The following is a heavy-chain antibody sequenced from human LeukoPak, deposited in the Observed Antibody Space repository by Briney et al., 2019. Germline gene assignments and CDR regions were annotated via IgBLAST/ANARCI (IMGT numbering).Heavy chain of an antibody. CDR1: GFPFQDSG. V-gene: IGHV3-20*03. CDR2: TNWNGDTT. D-gene: IGHD2-2*01. J-gene: IGHJ4*02. CDR3: ARQTRGYVYYFDY. Sequence: GGSLRLSYAASGFPFQDSGLSWVRQAPGKGLEWISGTNWNGDTTVYADSVKGRFTISRDNAKNSLYLQMNSLRADDTAFYYCARQTRGYVYYFDYWGQGTLVTVSS.